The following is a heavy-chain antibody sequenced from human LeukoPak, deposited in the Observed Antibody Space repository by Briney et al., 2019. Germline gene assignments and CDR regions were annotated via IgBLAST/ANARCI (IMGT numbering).Heavy chain of an antibody. J-gene: IGHJ4*02. D-gene: IGHD2-21*01. V-gene: IGHV4-59*08. Sequence: KPSETLSLTCNVSGVSTSSSYWSWIRQPPGKGLEWIGYIFHTGDSNHNPSLKRRVSISLDTSRDQITLRLTSVTAADTAVYYCARHRFASPLDSWGQGTLVTVSS. CDR1: GVSTSSSY. CDR2: IFHTGDS. CDR3: ARHRFASPLDS.